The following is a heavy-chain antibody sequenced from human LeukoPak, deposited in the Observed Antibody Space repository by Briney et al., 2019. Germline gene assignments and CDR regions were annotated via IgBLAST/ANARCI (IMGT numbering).Heavy chain of an antibody. CDR3: VRDLGGRSGH. CDR2: INEDGSTT. CDR1: GFTFSSNW. V-gene: IGHV3-74*01. D-gene: IGHD1-26*01. J-gene: IGHJ4*02. Sequence: GGSLRLSRAASGFTFSSNWMHWVRQAPGKGLVWVSRINEDGSTTNYADSVKGRSTIFRDNAKNTLYLQMNSLRAEDTAVYYCVRDLGGRSGHWGQGTLVTVSS.